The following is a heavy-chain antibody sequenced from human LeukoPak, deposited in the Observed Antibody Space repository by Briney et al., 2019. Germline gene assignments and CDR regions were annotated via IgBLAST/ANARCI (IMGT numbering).Heavy chain of an antibody. CDR3: ARDYGSGYPVYYFDY. Sequence: GGSLRLSCAASGFTFSSYAMHWVRQAPGKGLEYVSAISGNGGSTYYANSVKGSFTISRDNSKNTLYLQMGSLRAEDMAVYYCARDYGSGYPVYYFDYWGQGTLVTVSS. V-gene: IGHV3-64*01. J-gene: IGHJ4*02. D-gene: IGHD3-3*01. CDR2: ISGNGGST. CDR1: GFTFSSYA.